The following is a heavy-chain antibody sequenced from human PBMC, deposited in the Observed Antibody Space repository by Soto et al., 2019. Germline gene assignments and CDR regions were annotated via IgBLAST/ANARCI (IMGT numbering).Heavy chain of an antibody. V-gene: IGHV4-30-4*01. J-gene: IGHJ3*02. CDR2: IYYSGST. CDR1: GGSISSGDYY. CDR3: ARDPKYYYDSSGDDAFDI. D-gene: IGHD3-22*01. Sequence: TSETLSLTCTVSGGSISSGDYYWSWIRQPPGKGLDWIGYIYYSGSTYYNPSLKSRVTISVDTSKNQFSLKLSSVTAADTAVYYCARDPKYYYDSSGDDAFDIWGQGTMVTVSS.